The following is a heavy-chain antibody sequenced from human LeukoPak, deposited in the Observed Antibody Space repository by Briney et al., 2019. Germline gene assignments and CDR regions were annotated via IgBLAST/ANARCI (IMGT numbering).Heavy chain of an antibody. CDR3: AKDLYSSGSAYYFDY. CDR1: GFTFSSYA. Sequence: GGSLRLSCAASGFTFSSYAMTWVRQAPGKGLEWVSAISGSGGSTYYADSVKGRFTISRDNSKNTLYLQMNSLRAEDTAVYYCAKDLYSSGSAYYFDYWGQGTLVTVSS. CDR2: ISGSGGST. D-gene: IGHD6-19*01. J-gene: IGHJ4*02. V-gene: IGHV3-23*01.